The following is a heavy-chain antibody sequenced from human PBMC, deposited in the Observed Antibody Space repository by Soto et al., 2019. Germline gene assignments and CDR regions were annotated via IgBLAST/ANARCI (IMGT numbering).Heavy chain of an antibody. D-gene: IGHD2-15*01. V-gene: IGHV1-69*19. CDR3: SRGTWELLLNRPDTFHI. J-gene: IGHJ3*02. CDR2: IVPMFDTT. CDR1: GGSFSNYG. Sequence: QVQLVQSGAEVRHPGSSVKVSCRTSGGSFSNYGISWVRQAPGQGLEWMGGIVPMFDTTSYAQKFQVRVTITADDSTHTAYIELRRVTSDDTAVYYCSRGTWELLLNRPDTFHIGGQGMRVTISS.